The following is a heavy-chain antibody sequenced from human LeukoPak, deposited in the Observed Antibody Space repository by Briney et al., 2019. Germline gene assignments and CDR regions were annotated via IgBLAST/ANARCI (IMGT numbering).Heavy chain of an antibody. CDR1: GFTFSSYG. V-gene: IGHV3-33*01. CDR2: IWYDGSNK. CDR3: ARLGGGSSWSNFYF. D-gene: IGHD6-13*01. Sequence: PGGSLRLSCAASGFTFSSYGMHWVRQAPGKGLEWVAVIWYDGSNKYYADSVKGRFTISRDNSKNTLYLQMSSLRSDDTAVYYCARLGGGSSWSNFYFWGQGTLVTVSS. J-gene: IGHJ4*02.